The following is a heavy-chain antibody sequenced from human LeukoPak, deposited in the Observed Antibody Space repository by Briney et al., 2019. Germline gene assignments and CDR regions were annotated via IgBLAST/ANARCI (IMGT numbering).Heavy chain of an antibody. CDR1: GGSFSGYY. CDR3: ARDLGYSYGYVY. D-gene: IGHD5-18*01. Sequence: SGTLCLTCAVYGGSFSGYYWSWVRQPPGKGLEWIGYIYYSGSTNYNPSLKSRVTISVDTSKNQFSLKLSSVTAADTAVYYCARDLGYSYGYVYWGQGTLVTVSS. CDR2: IYYSGST. J-gene: IGHJ4*02. V-gene: IGHV4-59*01.